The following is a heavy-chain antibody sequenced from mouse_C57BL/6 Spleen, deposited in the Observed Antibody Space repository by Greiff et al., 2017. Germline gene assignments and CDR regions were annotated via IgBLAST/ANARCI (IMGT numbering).Heavy chain of an antibody. D-gene: IGHD2-2*01. CDR1: GFTFSDYY. CDR3: ATMFTTDWYFDV. Sequence: EVQRVESEGGLVQPGSSMKLSCTASGFTFSDYYMAWVRQVPEKGLEWVANINYDGSSTYYLDSLKSRFIISRDNAKNILYLQMSSLKSEDTATYYCATMFTTDWYFDVWGTGTTVTVSS. V-gene: IGHV5-16*01. CDR2: INYDGSST. J-gene: IGHJ1*03.